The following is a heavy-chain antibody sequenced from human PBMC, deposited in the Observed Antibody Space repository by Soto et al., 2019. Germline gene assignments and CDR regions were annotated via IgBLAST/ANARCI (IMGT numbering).Heavy chain of an antibody. V-gene: IGHV3-23*01. CDR1: GFTFSSYA. J-gene: IGHJ4*02. CDR3: ATTTGYSSSWCLQAPFDY. Sequence: PGGSLRLSCAASGFTFSSYAMSWVRQAPGKGLEWVSAISGSGGSTYYADSVKGRFTISRDNSKNTLYLQMNSLRAEDTAVYYCATTTGYSSSWCLQAPFDYWGQGTLVTVSS. D-gene: IGHD6-13*01. CDR2: ISGSGGST.